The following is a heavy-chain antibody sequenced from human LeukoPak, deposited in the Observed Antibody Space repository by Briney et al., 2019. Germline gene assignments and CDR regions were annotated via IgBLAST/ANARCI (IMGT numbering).Heavy chain of an antibody. CDR3: ARDAVTQTGNYYYYYMDV. V-gene: IGHV4-4*07. CDR1: GGSISSYY. CDR2: IYTSGSI. Sequence: PSETLSLTCTVSGGSISSYYWGWIRQPVGKGLEWIGRIYTSGSINYNPSLKSRVTMSVDTSKNQFSLKLSSVTAADTAVYYCARDAVTQTGNYYYYYMDVWGKGTTVTVSS. D-gene: IGHD4-17*01. J-gene: IGHJ6*03.